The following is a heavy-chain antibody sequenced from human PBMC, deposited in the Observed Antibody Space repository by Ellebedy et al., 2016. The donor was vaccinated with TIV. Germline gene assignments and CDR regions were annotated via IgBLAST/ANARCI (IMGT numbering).Heavy chain of an antibody. V-gene: IGHV4-34*01. CDR1: GGSINNYS. Sequence: MPSETLSLTCTVSGGSINNYSWSWIRQPPGKGLEWIGELNQSGSTNYNPSLKSRVTISGDTSKNQFSLNLSSVTAADTAVYYCARGSHYMRVVVFTSDAFDIWGQGTMVTVSS. D-gene: IGHD3-22*01. J-gene: IGHJ3*02. CDR2: LNQSGST. CDR3: ARGSHYMRVVVFTSDAFDI.